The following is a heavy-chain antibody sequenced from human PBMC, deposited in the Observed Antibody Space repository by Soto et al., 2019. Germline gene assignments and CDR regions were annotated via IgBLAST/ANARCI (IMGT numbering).Heavy chain of an antibody. CDR2: IYYSGST. J-gene: IGHJ4*02. D-gene: IGHD3-10*01. CDR1: VASISGGGYS. V-gene: IGHV4-31*03. CDR3: ARVVGYYYGSVSYSSGIDY. Sequence: SETLSLTCTVSVASISGGGYSWSWILQHPGKGLEWIGYIYYSGSTYYNPSLKSRVTISVDTSRNQFSLKLSSVTAADTAVYYCARVVGYYYGSVSYSSGIDYWGQGTLVTVSS.